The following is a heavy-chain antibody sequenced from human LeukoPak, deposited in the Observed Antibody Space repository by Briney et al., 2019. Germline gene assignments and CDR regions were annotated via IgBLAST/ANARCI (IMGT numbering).Heavy chain of an antibody. J-gene: IGHJ4*02. D-gene: IGHD2-15*01. CDR3: ARGEYCSGGSCYSALDY. CDR1: GDSVSSNSAA. Sequence: SQTLSLTCAISGDSVSSNSAALNWIRQSPSRGLEWLGSTYYRSKWYNDYAVSVKSRITINPDTSKNQFSLQLNSVTPEDTAVYYCARGEYCSGGSCYSALDYWGQGTLVTVSS. V-gene: IGHV6-1*01. CDR2: TYYRSKWYN.